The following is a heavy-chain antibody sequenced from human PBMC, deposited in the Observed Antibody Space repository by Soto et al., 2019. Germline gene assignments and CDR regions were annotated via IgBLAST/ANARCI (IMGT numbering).Heavy chain of an antibody. Sequence: GGSLRLSCAASGFTVSSNYMSWVRQAPGKGLEWVSVIYSGGSTYYADSVKGRFTISRDNSKNTLYLQMNSLRAEDTAVYYCAREGVLNGYSGYPFDYWGQGTLVTVSS. CDR1: GFTVSSNY. CDR3: AREGVLNGYSGYPFDY. V-gene: IGHV3-66*01. CDR2: IYSGGST. D-gene: IGHD5-12*01. J-gene: IGHJ4*02.